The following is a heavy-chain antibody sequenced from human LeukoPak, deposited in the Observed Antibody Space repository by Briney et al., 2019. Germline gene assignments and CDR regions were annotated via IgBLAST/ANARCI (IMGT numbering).Heavy chain of an antibody. CDR3: ARRGDGYKLGV. V-gene: IGHV5-51*01. CDR2: IYPGDSDTTDT. D-gene: IGHD5-24*01. J-gene: IGHJ6*04. Sequence: GQSLKISCKTSGYSFSDSWIAWVRQMPGKGLEWMGIIYPGDSDTTDTRYSPSFQGQVTISADNSISTAYLQWSSLKASDTATYYCARRGDGYKLGVWGKGTTVTVSS. CDR1: GYSFSDSW.